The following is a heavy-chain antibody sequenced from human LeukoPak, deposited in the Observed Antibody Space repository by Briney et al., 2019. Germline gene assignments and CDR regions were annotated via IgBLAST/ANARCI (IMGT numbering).Heavy chain of an antibody. J-gene: IGHJ6*02. CDR1: GYSFTSYW. V-gene: IGHV5-51*01. D-gene: IGHD4-17*01. Sequence: LGESLKISCKGSGYSFTSYWIGWVRQMPGKGLEWMGIIYPGDSDTRYSPSFQGQVTISADKSISTAYLQWSSLRAEDTAVYYCSKIMTTVRYFWYGVDVWGQGTTVTVSS. CDR2: IYPGDSDT. CDR3: SKIMTTVRYFWYGVDV.